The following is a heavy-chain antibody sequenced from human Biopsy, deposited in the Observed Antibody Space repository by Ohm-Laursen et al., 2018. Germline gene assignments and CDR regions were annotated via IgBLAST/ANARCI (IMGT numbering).Heavy chain of an antibody. CDR1: GASISSYY. V-gene: IGHV4-4*07. J-gene: IGHJ4*02. D-gene: IGHD3-9*01. CDR2: IFPTGIT. Sequence: TLSLTCPVSGASISSYYWTWIRQPAGKGLEWIGRIFPTGITNYNPSLKSRVTMSVDTSKNEFSLRLTSVTAADTAVYYCARGSLKMDYWGQGTLVTVSS. CDR3: ARGSLKMDY.